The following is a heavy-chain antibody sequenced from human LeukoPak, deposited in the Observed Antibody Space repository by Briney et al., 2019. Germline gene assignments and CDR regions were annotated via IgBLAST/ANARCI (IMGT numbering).Heavy chain of an antibody. CDR1: GGSFSGYY. V-gene: IGHV4-34*01. CDR3: VRSDAFDI. Sequence: SETLSLTCAVYGGSFSGYYWSWIRQPPGKGLEWIGEINHSGSTNYNPSLKSRVTISVDTSKNQFSLRLSSVTAADTSVYYCVRSDAFDIWGQGTMVTASS. CDR2: INHSGST. J-gene: IGHJ3*02.